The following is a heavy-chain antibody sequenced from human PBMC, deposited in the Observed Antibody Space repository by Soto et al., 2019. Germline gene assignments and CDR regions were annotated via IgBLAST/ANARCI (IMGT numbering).Heavy chain of an antibody. J-gene: IGHJ4*02. D-gene: IGHD3-22*01. CDR2: IKSKTDGGTT. Sequence: PGGSLRLSCAASGFTFSNAWMSWVRQAPGKGLEWVGRIKSKTDGGTTDYAAPVKGRFTISRDDSKNTLYLQMNSLKTEDTAVYYCTTEDPDSMVAAYFDYWGQGTLVTVSS. CDR1: GFTFSNAW. CDR3: TTEDPDSMVAAYFDY. V-gene: IGHV3-15*01.